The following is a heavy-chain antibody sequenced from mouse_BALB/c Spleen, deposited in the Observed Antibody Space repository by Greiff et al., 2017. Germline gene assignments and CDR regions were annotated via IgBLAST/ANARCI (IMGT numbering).Heavy chain of an antibody. CDR3: ARSQYYAMDY. CDR1: GYTFTSYW. J-gene: IGHJ4*01. D-gene: IGHD6-1*01. Sequence: QVHVKQPGAELVKPGAPVKLSCKASGYTFTSYWMNWVKQRPGRGLEWIGRIDPSDSETHYNQKFKDKATLTVDKSSSTAYIQLSSLTSEDSAVYYCARSQYYAMDYWGQGTSVTVSS. V-gene: IGHV1-69*02. CDR2: IDPSDSET.